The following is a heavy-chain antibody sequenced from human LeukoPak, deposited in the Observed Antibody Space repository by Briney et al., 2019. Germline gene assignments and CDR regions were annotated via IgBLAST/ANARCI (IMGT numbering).Heavy chain of an antibody. V-gene: IGHV3-11*04. CDR2: ISNSGSTK. J-gene: IGHJ4*02. CDR1: RFTFSDYY. D-gene: IGHD3-22*01. CDR3: ATLRRDSSGYYPPIDY. Sequence: KPGGSLRLSCAASRFTFSDYYMSWIRQAPGKGLEWVSYISNSGSTKYYADSVKGRFTISRDNAKNSLYLQMNSLRAEDTAVYYCATLRRDSSGYYPPIDYWGQGTLVTVSS.